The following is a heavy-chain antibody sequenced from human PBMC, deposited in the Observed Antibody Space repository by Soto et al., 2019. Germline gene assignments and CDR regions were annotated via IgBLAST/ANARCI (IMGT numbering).Heavy chain of an antibody. CDR1: GYTFTGYY. CDR3: ARSNGASGWYPFDY. D-gene: IGHD6-13*01. J-gene: IGHJ4*02. Sequence: ASVKVSCKTSGYTFTGYYLHWVRHAPGQGLEWMGWINPNSGDTNYAQKFQGWVTMTRDTSISTAYMQLKRLTSDDTAVYHCARSNGASGWYPFDYWGQGTLVTVSS. V-gene: IGHV1-2*04. CDR2: INPNSGDT.